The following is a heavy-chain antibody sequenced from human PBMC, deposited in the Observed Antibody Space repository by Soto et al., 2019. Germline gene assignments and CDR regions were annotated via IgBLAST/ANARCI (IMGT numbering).Heavy chain of an antibody. V-gene: IGHV4-30-4*08. CDR2: ISYSGST. CDR3: ASALNAKRGIQLWN. D-gene: IGHD5-18*01. Sequence: VQLQESGPGLVKPSQTLSLTCSVSGSSFSSGDFYWSWIRQPPGKGLEWIGYISYSGSTYYNPSLQSRVSISVDVSKNQFSLKLSSVTAADTAVYYCASALNAKRGIQLWNWGQGTLVTVSS. CDR1: GSSFSSGDFY. J-gene: IGHJ4*02.